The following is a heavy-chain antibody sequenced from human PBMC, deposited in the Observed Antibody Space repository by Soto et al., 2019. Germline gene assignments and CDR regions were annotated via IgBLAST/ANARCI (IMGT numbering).Heavy chain of an antibody. Sequence: QVQLQESGPGLVKPSQTLSLTCTVSGGSISSGGYYWTWIRQHPGKGLEWIGYNYYSGITYYNPALNSRVTVSLDTSKNQFSLKLSSVTAAETGVYYCARGSSIAGLYYGMDVWAQGTTVTVSS. D-gene: IGHD6-6*01. J-gene: IGHJ6*02. CDR1: GGSISSGGYY. V-gene: IGHV4-31*03. CDR2: NYYSGIT. CDR3: ARGSSIAGLYYGMDV.